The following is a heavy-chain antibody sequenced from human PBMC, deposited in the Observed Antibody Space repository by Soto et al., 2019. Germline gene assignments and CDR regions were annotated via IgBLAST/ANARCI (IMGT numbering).Heavy chain of an antibody. CDR3: VRAPLDYYSADYFDT. J-gene: IGHJ4*02. CDR2: MNPKSGNT. Sequence: QVQLVQSGSEVRRPGTSVKVSCKASGYLFTENDINWVRQATGQGPEWMGWMNPKSGNTGYAQKFQGRVSMTRDNSKTTAYMGLSSLGSEDTAVYYCVRAPLDYYSADYFDTWGQGTQVTVSS. CDR1: GYLFTEND. V-gene: IGHV1-8*01. D-gene: IGHD3-10*01.